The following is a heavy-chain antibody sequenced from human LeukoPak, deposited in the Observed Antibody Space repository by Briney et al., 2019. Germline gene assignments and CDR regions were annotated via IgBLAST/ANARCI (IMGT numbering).Heavy chain of an antibody. J-gene: IGHJ4*02. Sequence: PWGSLRLSCAASGFTFSNFWLHWVRQAPGKGLEWVSRITSDGSNINYADSVQGRFTISRDNAKNTLYLQMNSLRAEDTAVYYCARGGHSSFDYWGQGALVTVSS. CDR1: GFTFSNFW. CDR3: ARGGHSSFDY. D-gene: IGHD3-16*01. CDR2: ITSDGSNI. V-gene: IGHV3-74*01.